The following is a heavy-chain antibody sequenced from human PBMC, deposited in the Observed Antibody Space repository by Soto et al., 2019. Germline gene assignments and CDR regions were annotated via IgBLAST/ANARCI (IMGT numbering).Heavy chain of an antibody. J-gene: IGHJ4*02. D-gene: IGHD6-19*01. CDR3: AKVSNKWAVAQRGYFDY. V-gene: IGHV3-23*01. Sequence: EVQVLDYGGGLVQPGGSQRLSCEASGFTFSNYAMSWVRQAPGKGLEWVSTISATGSTLYADSVKGRFTISRDNSKNTVYLQMNFLRAEDTAVYYCAKVSNKWAVAQRGYFDYWGQGTLVTVSS. CDR2: ISATGST. CDR1: GFTFSNYA.